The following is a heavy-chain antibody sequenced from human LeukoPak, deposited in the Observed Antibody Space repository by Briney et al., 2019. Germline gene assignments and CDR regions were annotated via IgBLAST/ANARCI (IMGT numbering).Heavy chain of an antibody. CDR2: IKQDGSEK. CDR1: GFTFSSFG. CDR3: AREANSAFFDY. J-gene: IGHJ4*02. Sequence: SGGSLRLSCAASGFTFSSFGMNWVRQAPGKGLEWVANIKQDGSEKYYVDSVKGRFTISRDNAKNSLYLQMNSLRAEDTAVYYCAREANSAFFDYWGQGTLVTVSS. V-gene: IGHV3-7*01.